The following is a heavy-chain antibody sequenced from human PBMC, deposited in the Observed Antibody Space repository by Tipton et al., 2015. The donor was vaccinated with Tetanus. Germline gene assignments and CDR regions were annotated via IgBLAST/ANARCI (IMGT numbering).Heavy chain of an antibody. V-gene: IGHV3-23*01. CDR2: ISGSGEST. D-gene: IGHD1-26*01. CDR3: ASGVLLQWGPLDN. Sequence: SLRLSCAASGFTFNRYRMNWVRQPPGKGLEWVSGISGSGESTYYADSAKGRFTISRDNSKNTLYLQVNSLRVDDTAVYYCASGVLLQWGPLDNWGQGTLVTVSS. CDR1: GFTFNRYR. J-gene: IGHJ4*02.